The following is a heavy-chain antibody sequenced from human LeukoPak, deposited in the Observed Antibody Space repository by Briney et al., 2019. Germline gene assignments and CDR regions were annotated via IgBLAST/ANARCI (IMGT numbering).Heavy chain of an antibody. D-gene: IGHD2-2*01. CDR1: GFTFSSYG. CDR3: AKGEGYCSSTSCSSYYYYYYMDV. Sequence: GGSLRLSCAASGFTFSSYGMHWVHQAPGKGLEWVAFIRYDGSNKYYADSVKGRFTISRDNSKNTLYLQMNSLRAEDTAVYYCAKGEGYCSSTSCSSYYYYYYMDVWGKGTTVTVSS. J-gene: IGHJ6*03. CDR2: IRYDGSNK. V-gene: IGHV3-30*02.